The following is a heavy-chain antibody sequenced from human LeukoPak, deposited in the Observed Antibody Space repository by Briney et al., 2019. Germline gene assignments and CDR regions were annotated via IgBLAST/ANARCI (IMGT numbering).Heavy chain of an antibody. D-gene: IGHD3-22*01. J-gene: IGHJ4*02. V-gene: IGHV3-48*01. CDR3: ARENYYDRTDY. Sequence: PGGSLRLSCAASGFTFSSYSMNWVRQAPGKGLEWVSYISSSSNTIYYADSVKGRFTISRDNAKNSLYLQMNSLRAEDTAVYYCARENYYDRTDYWGQGTLVTVSS. CDR2: ISSSSNTI. CDR1: GFTFSSYS.